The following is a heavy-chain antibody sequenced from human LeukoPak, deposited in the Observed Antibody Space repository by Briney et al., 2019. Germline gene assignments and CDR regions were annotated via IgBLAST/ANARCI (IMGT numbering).Heavy chain of an antibody. CDR2: IYPGDSDT. V-gene: IGHV5-51*01. CDR3: ARHERDSSGWFGY. CDR1: GYSFTTYW. J-gene: IGHJ4*02. Sequence: PGESLKISCKGSGYSFTTYWIDWVRQMPGKVLEWMGIIYPGDSDTRYSPSFQGQVTISADKSVSTAYLQWSSLKASDTAMYYCARHERDSSGWFGYWGQGTLVTVSS. D-gene: IGHD6-19*01.